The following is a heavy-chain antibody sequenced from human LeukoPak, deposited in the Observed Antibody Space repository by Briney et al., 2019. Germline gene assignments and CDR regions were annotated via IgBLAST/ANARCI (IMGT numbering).Heavy chain of an antibody. Sequence: GGSLRLSCAASGFTFSSYSVNWVRQAPGKGLEWVSSISSSSSYIYYADSVKGRFTISRDNAKNSLYLQMNSLRAEDTAVYYCARDRNHYYDSEADAFDIWGQGTMVTVSS. V-gene: IGHV3-21*01. CDR3: ARDRNHYYDSEADAFDI. CDR1: GFTFSSYS. J-gene: IGHJ3*02. CDR2: ISSSSSYI. D-gene: IGHD3-22*01.